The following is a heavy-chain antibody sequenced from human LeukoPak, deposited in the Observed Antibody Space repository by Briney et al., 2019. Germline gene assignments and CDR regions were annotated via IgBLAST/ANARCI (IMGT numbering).Heavy chain of an antibody. CDR3: ARELGDYYMDV. CDR2: ISSSSSYI. V-gene: IGHV3-21*01. Sequence: GGSLRLSCAASGFTFGSYSMNWVRQAPGKGLEWVSSISSSSSYIYYADSVKGRFAISRDNAKNSLYLQMYSLRAEDTAVYYCARELGDYYMDVWGKGTTVTVSS. CDR1: GFTFGSYS. J-gene: IGHJ6*03.